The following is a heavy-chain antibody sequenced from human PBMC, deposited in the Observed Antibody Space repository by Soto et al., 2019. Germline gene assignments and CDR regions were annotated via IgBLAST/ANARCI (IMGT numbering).Heavy chain of an antibody. J-gene: IGHJ4*02. V-gene: IGHV3-30*03. CDR3: ARETLVDIVAWDY. CDR2: ISYDGSNK. CDR1: GFTFSSYG. Sequence: GGSLRLSCAASGFTFSSYGMHWVRQAPGKGLEWVAVISYDGSNKYYADSVKGRFTISRDNSKNTLYLQMNSLRAGDTAVYYCARETLVDIVAWDYRGQGTLVTVSS. D-gene: IGHD5-12*01.